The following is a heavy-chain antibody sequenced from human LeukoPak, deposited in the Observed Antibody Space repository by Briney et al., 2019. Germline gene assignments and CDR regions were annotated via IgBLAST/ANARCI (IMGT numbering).Heavy chain of an antibody. Sequence: SETLSLTCTVSGYSISSGHYWGWIRQPPGKGLEWIGEINHSGSTNYNPSLKSRVTISVDTSKNQFSLKLSSVTAADTAVYYCARPQYSSGWYDAFDIWGQGTMVTVSS. CDR2: INHSGST. J-gene: IGHJ3*02. D-gene: IGHD6-19*01. CDR1: GYSISSGHY. CDR3: ARPQYSSGWYDAFDI. V-gene: IGHV4-38-2*02.